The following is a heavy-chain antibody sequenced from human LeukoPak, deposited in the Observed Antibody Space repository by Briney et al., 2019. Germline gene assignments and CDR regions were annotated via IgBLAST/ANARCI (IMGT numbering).Heavy chain of an antibody. CDR1: VGSFSDYY. CDR3: ARGSSLPGDIVVVPAAQGYYYYMDV. V-gene: IGHV4-34*01. CDR2: INHSGST. D-gene: IGHD2-2*01. Sequence: SETLSLTCAVYVGSFSDYYWSWIRQPPGKGLEWIGEINHSGSTNYNPSLKSRVTISVDTSKNQFSLKLSSVTAADTAVYYCARGSSLPGDIVVVPAAQGYYYYMDVWGKGTTVTVSS. J-gene: IGHJ6*03.